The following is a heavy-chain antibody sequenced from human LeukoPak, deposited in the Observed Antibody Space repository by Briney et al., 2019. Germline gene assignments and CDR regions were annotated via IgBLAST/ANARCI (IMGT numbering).Heavy chain of an antibody. CDR1: GGTFSSYA. V-gene: IGHV1-69*06. CDR3: ARYSSGWYGSYFDY. D-gene: IGHD6-19*01. Sequence: SVKVSCKASGGTFSSYAISWQRQAPGQGLEWIGGTIPIFGTANYAQKVHGRVTITAAKATSTAYMELISLRSEDTAVYYCARYSSGWYGSYFDYWVQGPLVTVSA. CDR2: TIPIFGTA. J-gene: IGHJ4*02.